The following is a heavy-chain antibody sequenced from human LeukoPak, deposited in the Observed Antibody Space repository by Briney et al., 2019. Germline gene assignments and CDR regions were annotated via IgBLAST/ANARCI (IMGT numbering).Heavy chain of an antibody. Sequence: ASVKVSCKASGYTFTSYGISWVRQAPGQGLEWMGWISAYNGNTNYAQKLQGRVTMTTDTSTSTAYMELRSLRSDDTAVYYCARPRREIDDYGDYGQFDYWGQGTLVTVSS. D-gene: IGHD4-17*01. J-gene: IGHJ4*02. CDR2: ISAYNGNT. V-gene: IGHV1-18*01. CDR1: GYTFTSYG. CDR3: ARPRREIDDYGDYGQFDY.